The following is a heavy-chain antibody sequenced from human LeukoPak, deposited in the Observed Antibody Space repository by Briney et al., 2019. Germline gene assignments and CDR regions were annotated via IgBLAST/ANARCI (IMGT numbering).Heavy chain of an antibody. Sequence: GGSLRLSCAASGFTFSSYAMHWVRQPPGKGLVWVSRVNSDGRSTDYADSVKGRFTISRDNAKNTLYLQMNSLRAEDTALYYCVRVVGATTAGYWGQGTLVTVSS. CDR1: GFTFSSYA. D-gene: IGHD1-26*01. CDR2: VNSDGRST. CDR3: VRVVGATTAGY. J-gene: IGHJ4*02. V-gene: IGHV3-74*01.